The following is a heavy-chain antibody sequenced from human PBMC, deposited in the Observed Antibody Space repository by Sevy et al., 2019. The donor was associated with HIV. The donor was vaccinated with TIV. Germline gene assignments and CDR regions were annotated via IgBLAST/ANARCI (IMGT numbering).Heavy chain of an antibody. V-gene: IGHV5-51*01. CDR3: ARHWPGEDIVVEVAALAFDM. D-gene: IGHD2-15*01. Sequence: VESLKISCKGSGYSFTSYWIGWVRQMPGKGLEWMGIIYPGDSDTRYSPSFQGQVTISADRSISTAYLQWSSLKASDTAMYYCARHWPGEDIVVEVAALAFDMWGQGTMVTVSS. CDR2: IYPGDSDT. J-gene: IGHJ3*02. CDR1: GYSFTSYW.